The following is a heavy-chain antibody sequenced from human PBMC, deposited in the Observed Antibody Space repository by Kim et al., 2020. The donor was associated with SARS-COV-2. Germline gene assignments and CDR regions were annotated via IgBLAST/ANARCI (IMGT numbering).Heavy chain of an antibody. Sequence: SETLSLTCAVYGGSFSGYYWSWIRQPPGKGLEWIGEINHSGSTNYNPSLKSRVTISVDTSKNQFSLKLSSVTAADTAVYYCARGKIQLWYGDFDYWGQGTLVTVSS. CDR3: ARGKIQLWYGDFDY. CDR1: GGSFSGYY. V-gene: IGHV4-34*01. J-gene: IGHJ4*02. D-gene: IGHD5-18*01. CDR2: INHSGST.